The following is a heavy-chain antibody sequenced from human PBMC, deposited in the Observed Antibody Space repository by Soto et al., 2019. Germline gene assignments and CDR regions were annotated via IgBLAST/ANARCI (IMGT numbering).Heavy chain of an antibody. CDR1: GGSISSYY. Sequence: PSETLSLTCTVSGGSISSYYWSWIRHPAGKGLEWIGRIYTSGSTNYNPSLKSRVTMSVDTSKNQFSLKLSSVTAADTAVYYCARDRDTAMVAFDYWGQGTLVTVSS. D-gene: IGHD5-18*01. V-gene: IGHV4-4*07. CDR3: ARDRDTAMVAFDY. CDR2: IYTSGST. J-gene: IGHJ4*02.